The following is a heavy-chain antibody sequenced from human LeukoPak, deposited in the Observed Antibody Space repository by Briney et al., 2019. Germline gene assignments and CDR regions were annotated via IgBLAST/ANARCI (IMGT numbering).Heavy chain of an antibody. Sequence: GGSLRLSCAASGFRFNTYWLSWVRQAPGKGLEWVADIKEDGSKTYYVDSLKGRFTISRDNAKNSLYLQVNSLRAEDTAVYYCARDSTLYCNDGSCHWGFDLWGQGTVVTVSS. J-gene: IGHJ3*01. V-gene: IGHV3-7*01. CDR2: IKEDGSKT. CDR3: ARDSTLYCNDGSCHWGFDL. D-gene: IGHD2-15*01. CDR1: GFRFNTYW.